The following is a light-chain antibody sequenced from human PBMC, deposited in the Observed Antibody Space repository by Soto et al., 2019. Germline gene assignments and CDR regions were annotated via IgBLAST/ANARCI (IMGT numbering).Light chain of an antibody. CDR3: HQYVTSPWT. Sequence: EIVLTQSPGTLSLSPGERATLSCRASQTVSGRYLAWFQQKPGQAPRLLVYGASSRATGIPDRFSGSGSGTDFTLTISRLEPEDFAVYYCHQYVTSPWTLGQGTKVEIK. J-gene: IGKJ1*01. V-gene: IGKV3-20*01. CDR2: GAS. CDR1: QTVSGRY.